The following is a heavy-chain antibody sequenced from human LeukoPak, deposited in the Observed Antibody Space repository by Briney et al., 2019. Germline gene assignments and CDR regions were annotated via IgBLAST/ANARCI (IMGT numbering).Heavy chain of an antibody. CDR2: ISPNSGGT. J-gene: IGHJ4*02. CDR1: GYTFIDYY. D-gene: IGHD1-26*01. CDR3: ARGGGRYSVDY. Sequence: ESSVNVSCKASGYTFIDYYMHWVRQAPGQGLEWIGWISPNSGGTKSVQKFQGRVTMTRDTSITTVYMELSGLSFDDTAVYYCARGGGRYSVDYWGQGTLVIVSS. V-gene: IGHV1-2*02.